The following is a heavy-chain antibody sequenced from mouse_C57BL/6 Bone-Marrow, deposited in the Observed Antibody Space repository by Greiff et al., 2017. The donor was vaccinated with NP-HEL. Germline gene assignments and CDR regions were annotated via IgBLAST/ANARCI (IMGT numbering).Heavy chain of an antibody. V-gene: IGHV5-12*01. Sequence: EVQLVESGGGLVQPGGSLKLSCAASGFTFSDYYMYWVRQTPEKRLEWVAYISNGGGSTYYPDTVKGRFTISRDNAKNTLYLQMSSLKSEDTAMYYCARHDDSRAMDYWGQGTSVTVSS. CDR1: GFTFSDYY. CDR3: ARHDDSRAMDY. D-gene: IGHD2-4*01. CDR2: ISNGGGST. J-gene: IGHJ4*01.